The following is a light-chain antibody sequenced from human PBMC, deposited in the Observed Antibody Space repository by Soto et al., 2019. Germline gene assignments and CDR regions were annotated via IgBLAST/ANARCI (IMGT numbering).Light chain of an antibody. CDR1: SSNIGAGYD. CDR3: QSYDSSLSGWV. CDR2: GNS. V-gene: IGLV1-40*01. J-gene: IGLJ3*02. Sequence: QSVLTQPPSVSGAPGQRVTISCTGSSSNIGAGYDVHWYQQLPGTAPKLLIYGNSNRPSGVPDRFSGSKSVTSASLAITGLQAEDDPDYYCQSYDSSLSGWVFGGGTKLTVL.